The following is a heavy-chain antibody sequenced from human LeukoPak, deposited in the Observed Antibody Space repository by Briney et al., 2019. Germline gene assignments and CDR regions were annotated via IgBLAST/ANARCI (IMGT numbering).Heavy chain of an antibody. J-gene: IGHJ4*02. Sequence: PSETLSLTCTVSGDSINSYYWTWIRQPPGKGLEWIGYISYSGSTNYNPSLKSRVTISVDTSKNQFSLKLSSVTAADTAVYFCARQVGYYYVSLDYWGQGTLVTVSS. D-gene: IGHD3-22*01. CDR2: ISYSGST. CDR3: ARQVGYYYVSLDY. V-gene: IGHV4-59*08. CDR1: GDSINSYY.